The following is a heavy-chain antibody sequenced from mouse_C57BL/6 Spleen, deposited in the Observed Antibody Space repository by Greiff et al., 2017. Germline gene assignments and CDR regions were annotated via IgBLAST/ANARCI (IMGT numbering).Heavy chain of an antibody. CDR2: ISDGSSYT. V-gene: IGHV5-4*01. Sequence: EVQGVESGGGLVKPGGSLKLSCAASGFTFSSYAMSWVRQTPEKRLEWVATISDGSSYTYYPDNVKVRFTISRDNDKNNLYLQMSHLKSEDTAMYYCARDTRLYYGSSSLFADWGQGTLVTGSA. CDR1: GFTFSSYA. J-gene: IGHJ3*01. D-gene: IGHD1-1*01. CDR3: ARDTRLYYGSSSLFAD.